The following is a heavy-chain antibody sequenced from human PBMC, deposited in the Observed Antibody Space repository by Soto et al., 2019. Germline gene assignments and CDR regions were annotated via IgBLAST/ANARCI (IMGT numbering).Heavy chain of an antibody. V-gene: IGHV3-48*01. CDR3: ARAWMTTTYNWFDP. D-gene: IGHD4-17*01. J-gene: IGHJ5*02. CDR2: ISSSSSTI. Sequence: PGGSLRLSCAASGFTFSSYSMNWVRQAPGKGLEWVSYISSSSSTIYYADSVKGRFTISRDNAKNSLYLQMNSLRAEDTAVYYCARAWMTTTYNWFDPWGQGTLVTVS. CDR1: GFTFSSYS.